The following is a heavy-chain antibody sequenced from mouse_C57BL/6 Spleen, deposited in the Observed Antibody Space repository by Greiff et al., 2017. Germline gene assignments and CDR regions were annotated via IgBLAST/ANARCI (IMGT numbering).Heavy chain of an antibody. CDR1: GYTFTDYY. Sequence: QVQLQQSGAELVRPGASVKLSCKASGYTFTDYYLNWVKQRPGQGLEWISRIYPGSGNTYYNEKFKGKAPLTEEKSSRTASMQLSSLTSEASAVYFCARYYGSSRYAMDYWGQGTSVTVSS. CDR3: ARYYGSSRYAMDY. J-gene: IGHJ4*01. D-gene: IGHD1-1*01. V-gene: IGHV1-76*01. CDR2: IYPGSGNT.